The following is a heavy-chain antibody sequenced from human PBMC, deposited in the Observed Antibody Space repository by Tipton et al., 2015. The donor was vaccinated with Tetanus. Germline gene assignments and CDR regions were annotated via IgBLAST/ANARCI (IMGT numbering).Heavy chain of an antibody. CDR3: AKDGWNSAQFDY. CDR2: ISWNSGAI. Sequence: SLRLSYAASGFTFDDYAMHWVRQAPGEGLEWVSGISWNSGAIGYAGSVKGRFTISRDNAKNSLYLQMNSLRAEDTALYYCAKDGWNSAQFDYWGQGTLVTVSS. J-gene: IGHJ4*02. D-gene: IGHD1-7*01. V-gene: IGHV3-9*01. CDR1: GFTFDDYA.